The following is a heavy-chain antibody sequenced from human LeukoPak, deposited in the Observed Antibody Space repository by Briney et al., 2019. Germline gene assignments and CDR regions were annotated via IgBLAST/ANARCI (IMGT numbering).Heavy chain of an antibody. CDR3: ASLTVGDYDYYYYGMDV. CDR2: IYYSGST. V-gene: IGHV4-59*12. Sequence: SETLSLTCTVSGGSISSYYWSWIRQPPGKGLEWIGHIYYSGSTNYNPSLKSRVTISVDTSKNQFSLKLSSVTAADTAVYYCASLTVGDYDYYYYGMDVWGQGTTVTVSS. CDR1: GGSISSYY. D-gene: IGHD4-17*01. J-gene: IGHJ6*02.